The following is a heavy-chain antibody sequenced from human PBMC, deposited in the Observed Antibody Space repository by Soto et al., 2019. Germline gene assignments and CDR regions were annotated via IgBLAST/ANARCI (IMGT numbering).Heavy chain of an antibody. V-gene: IGHV2-26*01. CDR2: IFSNDEK. J-gene: IGHJ4*02. D-gene: IGHD3-10*01. Sequence: QVTLKESGPVLVKPTETLTLTCTVSGFSLSNARMGVSWIRQPPGKALEWLAHIFSNDEKSYSTSLKSRLTISKDTSKSQVVLTMTNMDPVDTATYYCARIFDGSGPYSYYFDYWGQGTLVTVSS. CDR1: GFSLSNARMG. CDR3: ARIFDGSGPYSYYFDY.